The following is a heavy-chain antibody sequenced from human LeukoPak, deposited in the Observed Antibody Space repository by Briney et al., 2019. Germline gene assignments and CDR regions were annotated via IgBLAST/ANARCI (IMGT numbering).Heavy chain of an antibody. CDR3: ARGRGTSGSNRDFYYYYMDV. V-gene: IGHV1-3*01. J-gene: IGHJ6*03. CDR2: MNAGNGNT. Sequence: RASVKVSCKASGYIFTDYAIHWLRQAPGQRPEWMGWMNAGNGNTKYSRKFQGRITLIRDTSAATAYMELSSLRHDDLAVYYCARGRGTSGSNRDFYYYYMDVWGKGTTVTVSS. D-gene: IGHD2-15*01. CDR1: GYIFTDYA.